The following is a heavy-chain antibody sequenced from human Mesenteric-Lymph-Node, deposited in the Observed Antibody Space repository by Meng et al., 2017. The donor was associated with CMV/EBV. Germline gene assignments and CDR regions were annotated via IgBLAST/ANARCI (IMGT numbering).Heavy chain of an antibody. Sequence: SCKGSGSTFADYWTGWVRQMPGKGLRCMGIIYPGASDTKYSPSFHGQVSISADKSINTAYLQWSSLQASDTAMYYCARSTTVTDFDSWGQGTLVTVSS. CDR2: IYPGASDT. CDR3: ARSTTVTDFDS. CDR1: GSTFADYW. D-gene: IGHD4-11*01. J-gene: IGHJ4*02. V-gene: IGHV5-51*01.